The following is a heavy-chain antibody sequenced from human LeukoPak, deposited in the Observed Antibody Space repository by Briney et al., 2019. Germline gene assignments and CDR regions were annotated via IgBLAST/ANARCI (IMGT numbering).Heavy chain of an antibody. CDR3: ARGVAGPTRSYYYMDV. Sequence: SQTLSLTCAISGDSVSSNSAAWNWIRQSPSRGLEWLGRTYYRSKWYNDYAVSVKSRITINPDTSKNQFSLQLNSVTPEDTAVYYCARGVAGPTRSYYYMDVWGKGTTVTISS. V-gene: IGHV6-1*01. CDR2: TYYRSKWYN. D-gene: IGHD6-19*01. J-gene: IGHJ6*03. CDR1: GDSVSSNSAA.